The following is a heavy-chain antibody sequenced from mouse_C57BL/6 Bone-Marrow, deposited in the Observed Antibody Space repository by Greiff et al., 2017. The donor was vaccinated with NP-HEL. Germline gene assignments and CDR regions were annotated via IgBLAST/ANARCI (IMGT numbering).Heavy chain of an antibody. Sequence: EVQVVESGGGLVKPGGSLKLSCAASGFTFSDYGMHWVRQAPEKGLEWVAYISSGSSTIYYADTVKGRFTISRDNAKNTLFLQMTSLRSEDTAMYYCASSYYYGSNAMDYWGQGTSVTVSS. CDR3: ASSYYYGSNAMDY. J-gene: IGHJ4*01. V-gene: IGHV5-17*01. CDR1: GFTFSDYG. D-gene: IGHD1-1*01. CDR2: ISSGSSTI.